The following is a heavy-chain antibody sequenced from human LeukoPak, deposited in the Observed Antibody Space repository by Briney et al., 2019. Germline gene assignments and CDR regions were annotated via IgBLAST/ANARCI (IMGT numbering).Heavy chain of an antibody. CDR1: GGAISSYY. V-gene: IGHV4-59*12. CDR3: ARERTTVTH. Sequence: SETLSLTCIVSGGAISSYYWNWIRQPPGKGLEWIGHIYYSGSSSYNPSLKSRVTISVDTSKNQFSLKLSSVTAADTAVYYCARERTTVTHWGQGTLVTVSS. CDR2: IYYSGSS. D-gene: IGHD4-11*01. J-gene: IGHJ4*02.